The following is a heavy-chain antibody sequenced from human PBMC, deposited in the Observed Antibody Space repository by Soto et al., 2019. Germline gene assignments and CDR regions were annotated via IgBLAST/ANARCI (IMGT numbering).Heavy chain of an antibody. Sequence: ASVEVSCKASGYTFTGYQRHWVRQAPGQGLEWMGIINPSGGSTSYAQKFQGRVTMTRDTSTSTAYMELSSLRSEDTAVYYCARDSNYYDISGYYYPFDYWGQGTLVTVSS. CDR2: INPSGGST. V-gene: IGHV1-46*01. CDR3: ARDSNYYDISGYYYPFDY. CDR1: GYTFTGYQ. D-gene: IGHD3-22*01. J-gene: IGHJ4*02.